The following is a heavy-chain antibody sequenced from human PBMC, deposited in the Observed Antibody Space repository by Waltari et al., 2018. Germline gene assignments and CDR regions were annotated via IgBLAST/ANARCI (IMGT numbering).Heavy chain of an antibody. CDR3: ARNDPDYGDYVADAFDI. V-gene: IGHV3-30*03. CDR2: ISYDGSNK. Sequence: QVQLVESGGGVVQPGRSLRLSCAASGFTFSSYGMHWVRQAPGKGLEWVAVISYDGSNKYYADSVKGRFTISRDNSKNTLYLQMNSLRAEDTAVYYCARNDPDYGDYVADAFDIWGQGTMVTVSS. D-gene: IGHD4-17*01. CDR1: GFTFSSYG. J-gene: IGHJ3*02.